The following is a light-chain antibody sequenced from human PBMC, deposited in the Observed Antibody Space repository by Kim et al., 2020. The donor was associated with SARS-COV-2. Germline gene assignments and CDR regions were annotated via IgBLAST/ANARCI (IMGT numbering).Light chain of an antibody. J-gene: IGKJ1*01. V-gene: IGKV3-15*01. CDR3: QQYNNWWT. CDR2: GAS. CDR1: QSVNNN. Sequence: IVMTQSPATLSVSPGDRATLSCRASQSVNNNLAWYQQKPGQAPRLLIYGASTRVAGIPARFSGSGHGTDFTLTISSLQSEDFAVYYCQQYNNWWTFGLGTKVEIK.